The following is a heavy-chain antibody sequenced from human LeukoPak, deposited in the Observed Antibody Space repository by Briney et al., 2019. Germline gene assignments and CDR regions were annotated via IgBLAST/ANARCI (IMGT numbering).Heavy chain of an antibody. CDR2: IYSGGST. Sequence: GGSLRLSCAASGFTVSSNYMSWVRQAPGKGLEWVSVIYSGGSTYYADSVKGRLTISRDNSKNTLYLQMNSLRAEDTAVYYCARAQYYYGSGSYRGWYYFDYWGQGTLVTVSS. D-gene: IGHD3-10*01. CDR3: ARAQYYYGSGSYRGWYYFDY. J-gene: IGHJ4*02. CDR1: GFTVSSNY. V-gene: IGHV3-66*01.